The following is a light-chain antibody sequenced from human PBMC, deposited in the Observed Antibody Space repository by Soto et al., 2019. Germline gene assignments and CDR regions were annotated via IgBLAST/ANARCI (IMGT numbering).Light chain of an antibody. V-gene: IGKV3-15*01. CDR2: GAS. CDR3: QQYNNWPPVT. Sequence: EIVMTHSPAPLSVPPGERATLSCRASQSFSSNLAWYQQKPGQAPRLLIYGASTRATGIPARFSGSGSGTEFTLTISSLQSEDFAVYYCQQYNNWPPVTFGQGTKLEIK. CDR1: QSFSSN. J-gene: IGKJ2*01.